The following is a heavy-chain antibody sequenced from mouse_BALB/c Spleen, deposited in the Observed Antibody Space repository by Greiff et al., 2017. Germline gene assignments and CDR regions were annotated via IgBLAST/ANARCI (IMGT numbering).Heavy chain of an antibody. Sequence: EVKLVESGGGLVQPGGSLKLSCAASGFTFSSYTMSWVRQTPEKRLEWVAYISNGGGSTYYPDTVKGRFTISRDNAKNTLYLQMSSLKSEDTAMYYCARLHICYFDYWGQGTTLTVSA. CDR1: GFTFSSYT. CDR2: ISNGGGST. CDR3: ARLHICYFDY. D-gene: IGHD6-1*01. J-gene: IGHJ2*01. V-gene: IGHV5-12-2*01.